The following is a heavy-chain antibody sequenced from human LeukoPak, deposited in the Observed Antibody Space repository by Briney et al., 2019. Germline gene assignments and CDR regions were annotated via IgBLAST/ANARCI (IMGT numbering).Heavy chain of an antibody. CDR2: IKSKTDGGTT. J-gene: IGHJ4*02. D-gene: IGHD3-3*01. V-gene: IGHV3-15*01. Sequence: GRSLRLSCAASGFTFSAHYMDWVRQAPGKGLEWVGRIKSKTDGGTTDYTAPVKGRFTISRDDSGNTLYLQMNSLKIEDTGVYYCTTDWSGGGDHWGQGTLVTVSS. CDR3: TTDWSGGGDH. CDR1: GFTFSAHY.